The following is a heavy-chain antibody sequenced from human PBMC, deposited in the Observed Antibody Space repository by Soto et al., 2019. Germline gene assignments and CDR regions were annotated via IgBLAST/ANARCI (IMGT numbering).Heavy chain of an antibody. CDR3: AKNGQPPYYYYGLDV. V-gene: IGHV5-51*01. CDR1: GYSFTSYW. J-gene: IGHJ6*02. D-gene: IGHD2-8*01. CDR2: IYPGDSDT. Sequence: CKGSGYSFTSYWIGCVRQMPGKGLEWMGIIYPGDSDTRYSPSFQGQVSMTIDTSTGTAYMELRSLTSDDTAIYYCAKNGQPPYYYYGLDVWGQGTKVTVSS.